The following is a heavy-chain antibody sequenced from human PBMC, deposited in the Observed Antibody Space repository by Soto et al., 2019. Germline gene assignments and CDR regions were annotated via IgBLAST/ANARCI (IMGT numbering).Heavy chain of an antibody. D-gene: IGHD5-12*01. V-gene: IGHV5-51*03. CDR2: IFPGDAET. CDR3: ATPGGFGMAV. Sequence: PGESLKISCQGSGYNFATHWIGWVRHKAGKGLEWMGIIFPGDAETRYSPPFQGHITISADKSISIAYLRWSSLKASDTGMYYCATPGGFGMAVWGQGTTVTVAS. CDR1: GYNFATHW. J-gene: IGHJ6*01.